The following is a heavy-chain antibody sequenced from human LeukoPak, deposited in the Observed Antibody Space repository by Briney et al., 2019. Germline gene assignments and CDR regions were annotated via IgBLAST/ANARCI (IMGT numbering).Heavy chain of an antibody. V-gene: IGHV3-7*01. CDR2: IKQDGSEK. CDR1: GFTFSSYW. J-gene: IGHJ6*03. Sequence: GGSLRLSCAASGFTFSSYWMSWVRQAPGKGLEWVANIKQDGSEKYYVDSVKGRFTISRDNAKNSLYLQMNSLRAEDTAVYYCASPNPRIAARPYYYYYMDVWGKGTTVTVSS. D-gene: IGHD6-6*01. CDR3: ASPNPRIAARPYYYYYMDV.